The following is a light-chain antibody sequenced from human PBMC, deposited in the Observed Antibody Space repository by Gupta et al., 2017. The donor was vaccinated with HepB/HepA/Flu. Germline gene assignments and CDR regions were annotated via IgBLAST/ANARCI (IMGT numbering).Light chain of an antibody. CDR3: SSDAGSNICV. CDR2: EIS. J-gene: IGLJ1*01. V-gene: IGLV2-8*01. Sequence: QSALTQPPSASGSPGQSVTISCTGTSSDVGGYNYVSWYQRPPANAPNFIIYEISKSPSGAPGRFSASRSGKTASLTVSGLQADDDAEYFCSSDAGSNICVFGTGTTVTVL. CDR1: SSDVGGYNY.